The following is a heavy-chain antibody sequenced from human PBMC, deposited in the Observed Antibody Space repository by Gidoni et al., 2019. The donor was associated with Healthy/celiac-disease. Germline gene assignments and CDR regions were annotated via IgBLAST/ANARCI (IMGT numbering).Heavy chain of an antibody. V-gene: IGHV3-53*01. CDR3: AREGPPPGIAVAGGFQH. J-gene: IGHJ1*01. CDR1: GFTVSSNY. Sequence: EVTLVESGGGLIQPGGSLGLSCAASGFTVSSNYMRWVRQAPGKGLEWVSVISSGGSKYYADAGKGRFTISRDNSKNTLYLQMNSLRAEDTAVYYCAREGPPPGIAVAGGFQHWGQGTLVTVSS. CDR2: ISSGGSK. D-gene: IGHD6-19*01.